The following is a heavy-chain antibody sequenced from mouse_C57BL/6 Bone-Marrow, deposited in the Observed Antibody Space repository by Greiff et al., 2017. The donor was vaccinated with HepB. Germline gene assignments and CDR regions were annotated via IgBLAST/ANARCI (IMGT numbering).Heavy chain of an antibody. D-gene: IGHD1-1*01. J-gene: IGHJ3*01. CDR1: GFTFSDYG. Sequence: DVKLVESGGGLVKPGGSLKLSCAASGFTFSDYGMHWVRQAPEKGLEWVAYISSGSSTIYYADTVKGRFTISRDNAKNTLFLQMTSLRSEDTAMYYCARGYGSPFFAYWGQGTLVTVSA. CDR3: ARGYGSPFFAY. V-gene: IGHV5-17*01. CDR2: ISSGSSTI.